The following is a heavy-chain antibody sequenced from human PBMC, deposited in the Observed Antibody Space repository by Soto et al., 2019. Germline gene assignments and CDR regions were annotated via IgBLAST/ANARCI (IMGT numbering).Heavy chain of an antibody. CDR1: ESTFSGPA. J-gene: IGHJ4*02. CDR2: ITSSGSEV. D-gene: IGHD6-19*01. CDR3: AKEGYDSGWYWDS. Sequence: VQLLESGGGWLHPGGSRGLSGAALESTFSGPAMIWARQAPGKWLEYVSSITSSGSEVFPAASVKGRFTMSRDNSKNMLYLQMNSLRAEDTAVYYCAKEGYDSGWYWDSWGQGALVTVSS. V-gene: IGHV3-23*01.